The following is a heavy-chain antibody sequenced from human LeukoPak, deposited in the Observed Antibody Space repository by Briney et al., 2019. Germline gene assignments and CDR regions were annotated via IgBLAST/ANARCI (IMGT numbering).Heavy chain of an antibody. J-gene: IGHJ4*02. D-gene: IGHD1-26*01. V-gene: IGHV3-66*01. Sequence: GGSLRLSCAASGFTVSSNYMSWVRQAPGKGLEWVSVIYSGGSTYYADSVKGRFTISRDNSKNTLYLQMNSLRAEDTAVYYCARTKWELLLGDYWGQGTLVTVSS. CDR1: GFTVSSNY. CDR3: ARTKWELLLGDY. CDR2: IYSGGST.